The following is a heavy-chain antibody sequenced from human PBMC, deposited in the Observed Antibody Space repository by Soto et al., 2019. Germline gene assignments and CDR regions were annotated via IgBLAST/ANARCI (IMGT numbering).Heavy chain of an antibody. CDR3: AKGLGEGGLAYYCYTMDV. CDR2: ISGSGGRT. Sequence: GGSLRLSCAASGFTFSSYAMNWVRQAPGKWLEWVSTISGSGGRTYYADSVKGRFTISRDNSKNTLYVQMNSLRAEDTAVYYCAKGLGEGGLAYYCYTMDVWGQGTTVTVSS. V-gene: IGHV3-23*01. J-gene: IGHJ6*02. CDR1: GFTFSSYA. D-gene: IGHD3-10*01.